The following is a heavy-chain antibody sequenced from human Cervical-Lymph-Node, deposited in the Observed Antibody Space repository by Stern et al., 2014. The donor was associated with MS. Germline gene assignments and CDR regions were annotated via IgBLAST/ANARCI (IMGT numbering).Heavy chain of an antibody. CDR3: ARWGLYSGSPRNY. Sequence: QVQLVQWGAGLLKPSETLSLTCAVYGGSFSGYYWSWIRQPPGKGLEWIGEINHSGSTNYNPSLKSRVTISVDTSKNQFSLKLSSVTAADTAVYYCARWGLYSGSPRNYWGQGTLVTVSS. J-gene: IGHJ4*02. CDR1: GGSFSGYY. V-gene: IGHV4-34*01. CDR2: INHSGST. D-gene: IGHD1-26*01.